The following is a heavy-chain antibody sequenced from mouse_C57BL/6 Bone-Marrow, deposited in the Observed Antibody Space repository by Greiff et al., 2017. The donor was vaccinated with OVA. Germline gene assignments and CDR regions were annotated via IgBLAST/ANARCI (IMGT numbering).Heavy chain of an antibody. CDR2: IRPSDSDT. CDR1: GYTFTSYW. D-gene: IGHD2-3*01. V-gene: IGHV1-74*01. CDR3: AIRDGYYIAMDY. J-gene: IGHJ4*01. Sequence: QVQLQQSGAELVKPGASVKVSCKASGYTFTSYWMHWVQQSPGQGLEWIGRIRPSDSDTNYTQKFKGKATLTVDKSSSTAYMQLSSLTSEDSAVYYCAIRDGYYIAMDYWGQGTSVTVSA.